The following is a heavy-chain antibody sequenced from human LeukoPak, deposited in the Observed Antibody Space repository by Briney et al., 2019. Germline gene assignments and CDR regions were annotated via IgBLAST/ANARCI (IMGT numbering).Heavy chain of an antibody. CDR3: ARRSSPDYYNSGTNYLFDY. CDR1: GFTFSTYS. J-gene: IGHJ4*02. D-gene: IGHD3-10*01. Sequence: PGGSLRLSCAVSGFTFSTYSMSWVRQCPGKGLEWVSYISSSSRTIYYADSVKGRFTISRDNAKNSVPLQMNSLRAEDTAVYYCARRSSPDYYNSGTNYLFDYWGQGTLVTVSS. V-gene: IGHV3-48*01. CDR2: ISSSSRTI.